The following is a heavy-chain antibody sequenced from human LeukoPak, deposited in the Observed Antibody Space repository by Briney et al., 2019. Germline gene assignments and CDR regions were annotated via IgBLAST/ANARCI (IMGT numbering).Heavy chain of an antibody. CDR3: ATGDCSGGSCYSGVLNY. J-gene: IGHJ4*02. V-gene: IGHV1-24*01. CDR2: FDPEDGET. CDR1: GCTLTELS. D-gene: IGHD2-15*01. Sequence: ASVKVSCKVSGCTLTELSMHWLRQAPGKGLEWMGGFDPEDGETIYAQKFQGRVTMTEDTSTDTAYMELSSLRSEDTAVYYCATGDCSGGSCYSGVLNYWGQGTLVTVSS.